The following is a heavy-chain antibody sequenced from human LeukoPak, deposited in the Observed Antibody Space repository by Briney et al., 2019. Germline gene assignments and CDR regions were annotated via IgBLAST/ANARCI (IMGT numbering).Heavy chain of an antibody. V-gene: IGHV4-39*07. Sequence: PSETLSLTCTVSGGSISSSSYYWGWIRQPPGKGLEWIGSIYYSGSTYYNPSLKSRVTISVDTSKNQFSLKLSSVTAADTAVYYCARDSKLFSKRLLWFGELLYWGQGTLVTVSS. CDR2: IYYSGST. J-gene: IGHJ4*02. CDR3: ARDSKLFSKRLLWFGELLY. D-gene: IGHD3-10*01. CDR1: GGSISSSSYY.